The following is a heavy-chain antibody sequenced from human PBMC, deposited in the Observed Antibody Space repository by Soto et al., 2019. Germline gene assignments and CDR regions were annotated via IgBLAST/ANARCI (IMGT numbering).Heavy chain of an antibody. CDR2: IFYDGYT. J-gene: IGHJ4*02. D-gene: IGHD6-25*01. CDR1: GDSTCDSTYF. V-gene: IGHV4-39*01. Sequence: SETLFLTCTVSGDSTCDSTYFWGWIRQPPGKRLEWIGSIFYDGYTVYTPSLKSRVTISVDTSKNQFSLKLTSVAAADTAIYFCARLQAAVPHYWGQGILVTVSS. CDR3: ARLQAAVPHY.